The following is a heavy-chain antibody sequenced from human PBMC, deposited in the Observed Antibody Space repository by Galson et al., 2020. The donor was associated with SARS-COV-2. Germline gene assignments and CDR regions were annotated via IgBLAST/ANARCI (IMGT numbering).Heavy chain of an antibody. Sequence: ASVKVSCTASGYTFTGYYIHWVRQAPGQGLEWMGWINPNSGGTNYAQKFQGRVTMTRDTSINTAFMEMSRLRSDDTAVYYCARRFGELLSDNYYYYYMDVWGKGTTVTVS. J-gene: IGHJ6*03. CDR3: ARRFGELLSDNYYYYYMDV. V-gene: IGHV1-2*02. CDR1: GYTFTGYY. CDR2: INPNSGGT. D-gene: IGHD3-10*01.